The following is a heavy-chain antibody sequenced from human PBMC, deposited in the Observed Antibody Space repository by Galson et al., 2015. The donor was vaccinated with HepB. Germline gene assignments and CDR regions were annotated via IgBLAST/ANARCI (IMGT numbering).Heavy chain of an antibody. D-gene: IGHD5-18*01. CDR3: ARVRGYSYGRGMDV. J-gene: IGHJ6*02. CDR1: GGSFSGYY. CDR2: INHSGST. V-gene: IGHV4-34*01. Sequence: ETLSLTCAVYGGSFSGYYWSWIRQPPGKGLEWIGEINHSGSTNYNPSLKSRVTISVDTSKNQFSLKLSSVTAADTAVYYCARVRGYSYGRGMDVWGQGTTVTVSS.